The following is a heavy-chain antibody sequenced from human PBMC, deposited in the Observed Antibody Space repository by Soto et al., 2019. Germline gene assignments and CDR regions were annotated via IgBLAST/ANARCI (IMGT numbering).Heavy chain of an antibody. CDR1: GFTFSSYG. J-gene: IGHJ6*02. CDR3: AKDSWSGYSPWSYYYYYYGMDV. Sequence: GGSLRLSCAASGFTFSSYGMHWVRQAPGKGLEWVAVISYDGSNKYYADSVKGRFTISRDNSKNTLYLQMNSLRAEDTAVYYCAKDSWSGYSPWSYYYYYYGMDVWGQGTTVTVSS. D-gene: IGHD3-3*01. V-gene: IGHV3-30*18. CDR2: ISYDGSNK.